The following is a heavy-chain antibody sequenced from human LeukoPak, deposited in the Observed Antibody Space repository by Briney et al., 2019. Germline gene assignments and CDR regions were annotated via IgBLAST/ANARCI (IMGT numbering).Heavy chain of an antibody. D-gene: IGHD6-13*01. CDR3: ARSKPPAVKDYYGLDV. CDR1: GFTVSSNY. J-gene: IGHJ6*02. CDR2: IYSAGST. V-gene: IGHV3-66*01. Sequence: GGSLRLSCAASGFTVSSNYMNWVRQAPGRGLEWFSVIYSAGSTYYVDSVKGRFTISRDTSKNTLYLLMNSLRAEDTAVYFCARSKPPAVKDYYGLDVWGQGTTVTVSS.